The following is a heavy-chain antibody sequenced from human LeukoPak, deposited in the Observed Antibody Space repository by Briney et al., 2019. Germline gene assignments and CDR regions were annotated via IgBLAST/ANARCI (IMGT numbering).Heavy chain of an antibody. Sequence: SQTLSLTCAISGDSVSSNSAAWNWIRQSPSRGLEWLGRTYYRSKWYNDYAVSVKSRITINPDTSKNQFSLQLNSVTPEDTAVYYCARDTLYCSGTSCQNYFDYWGQGTLVTVSS. D-gene: IGHD2-2*01. V-gene: IGHV6-1*01. CDR3: ARDTLYCSGTSCQNYFDY. J-gene: IGHJ4*02. CDR1: GDSVSSNSAA. CDR2: TYYRSKWYN.